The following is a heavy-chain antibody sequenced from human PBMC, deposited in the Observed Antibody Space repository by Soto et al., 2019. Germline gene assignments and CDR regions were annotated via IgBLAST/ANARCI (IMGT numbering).Heavy chain of an antibody. V-gene: IGHV1-8*01. CDR3: ARMAASGSLNWFDP. CDR2: MNPGSGNT. D-gene: IGHD3-10*01. CDR1: GYTFTNYE. Sequence: ASVKVSCKASGYTFTNYEINWVRQATGQGLEWMGWMNPGSGNTGYAHKFQGRVTMTRNISINTAYMELSRLGSDDTAIYYCARMAASGSLNWFDPWGQGTLVTVSS. J-gene: IGHJ5*02.